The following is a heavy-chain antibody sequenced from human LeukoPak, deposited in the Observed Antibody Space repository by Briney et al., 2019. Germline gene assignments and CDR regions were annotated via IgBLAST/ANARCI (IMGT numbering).Heavy chain of an antibody. Sequence: ASVKVPCKASGYTFTGYYMHWVRQAPGQGLEWMGWINPNSGGTNYAQKFQGRVAMTRDTSISTAYMELSRLRSDDTAVYYCARGGNYYNIESNWFDSWGQGTLVTVSS. CDR3: ARGGNYYNIESNWFDS. V-gene: IGHV1-2*02. D-gene: IGHD3-22*01. J-gene: IGHJ5*01. CDR1: GYTFTGYY. CDR2: INPNSGGT.